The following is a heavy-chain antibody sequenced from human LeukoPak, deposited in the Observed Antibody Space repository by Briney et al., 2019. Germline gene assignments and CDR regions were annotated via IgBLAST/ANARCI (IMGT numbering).Heavy chain of an antibody. CDR1: GYSFTSYW. D-gene: IGHD3-22*01. V-gene: IGHV5-51*01. J-gene: IGHJ4*02. CDR2: IYPGDSDT. CDR3: ARTEEGYYYDSSGLHFDY. Sequence: NPGESLKIPCKGSGYSFTSYWIGWVRQMPGEGLEWMGIIYPGDSDTRYSPSFQGQATISADKSISTAYLQWSSLKASDTAMYYCARTEEGYYYDSSGLHFDYWGQGTLVTVSS.